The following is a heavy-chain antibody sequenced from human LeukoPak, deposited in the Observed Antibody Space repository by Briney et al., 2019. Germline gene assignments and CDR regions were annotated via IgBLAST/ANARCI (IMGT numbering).Heavy chain of an antibody. V-gene: IGHV3-7*05. CDR1: GFTFSIYR. D-gene: IGHD6-19*01. J-gene: IGHJ4*02. Sequence: VGSLRLSCAASGFTFSIYRMSWVRQAPGERLEWVSNIKQDGSEKYYVDSVKGRFTISRDNAKNSLYLQMNSLRAEDTAVYYCVKEVASSGWYYFDYWGQGTLVTVSS. CDR3: VKEVASSGWYYFDY. CDR2: IKQDGSEK.